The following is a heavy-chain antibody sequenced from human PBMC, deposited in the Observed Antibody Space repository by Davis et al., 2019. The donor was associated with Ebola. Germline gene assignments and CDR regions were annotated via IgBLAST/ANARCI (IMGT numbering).Heavy chain of an antibody. CDR2: ITNNEGST. V-gene: IGHV3-64D*06. D-gene: IGHD3-22*01. CDR3: VKGSITMTVVVYFDL. CDR1: GFMFSSYA. J-gene: IGHJ4*02. Sequence: GESLKISCSVSGFMFSSYAMHWVRQAPGKGLQYVSGITNNEGSTYYADSVKGRFIISRDNSKNTLYLQMSSLRIEDTAVYYCVKGSITMTVVVYFDLWGQGTLVTVSS.